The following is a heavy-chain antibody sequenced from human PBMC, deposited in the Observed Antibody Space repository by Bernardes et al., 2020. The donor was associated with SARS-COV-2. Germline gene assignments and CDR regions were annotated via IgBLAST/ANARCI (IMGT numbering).Heavy chain of an antibody. D-gene: IGHD3-10*01. J-gene: IGHJ6*02. CDR1: GFSFSSYS. CDR2: ISSSSSYI. CDR3: ARDHVVRERGGMDV. Sequence: SLRLSCAASGFSFSSYSMNWVRQAPGKGLEWVSSISSSSSYIYYADSVKGRFTISRDNAKNSLYLQMNSLRAEDTAVYYCARDHVVRERGGMDVWGQGTTVTVSS. V-gene: IGHV3-21*01.